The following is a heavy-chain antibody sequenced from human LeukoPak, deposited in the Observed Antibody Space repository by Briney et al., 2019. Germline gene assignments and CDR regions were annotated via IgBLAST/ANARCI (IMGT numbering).Heavy chain of an antibody. CDR2: INPDSGGT. V-gene: IGHV1-2*02. Sequence: GASVKVSCKASGYTFTSYDTNWVRQATGQGLEWMGWINPDSGGTNYAQKFQGRVTMTRDTSISTAYMELRRLRSDDTAVYYCARDRSNYGHKQGVGYWGQGTLVTVSS. J-gene: IGHJ4*02. CDR3: ARDRSNYGHKQGVGY. D-gene: IGHD5-24*01. CDR1: GYTFTSYD.